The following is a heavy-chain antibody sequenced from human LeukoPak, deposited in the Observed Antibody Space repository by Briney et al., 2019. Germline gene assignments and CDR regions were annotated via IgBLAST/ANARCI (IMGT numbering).Heavy chain of an antibody. V-gene: IGHV4-30-4*01. CDR1: GGSISSGDYY. Sequence: SQTLSLTCTVSGGSISSGDYYWSWIRQPPGKGLEWIGYIYHSGSTYYNPSLKSRVTISVDTSKNQFSLKLSSVTAADTAVYYCARSSGESGFFDYWGQGTLVTVSS. CDR3: ARSSGESGFFDY. D-gene: IGHD6-19*01. J-gene: IGHJ4*02. CDR2: IYHSGST.